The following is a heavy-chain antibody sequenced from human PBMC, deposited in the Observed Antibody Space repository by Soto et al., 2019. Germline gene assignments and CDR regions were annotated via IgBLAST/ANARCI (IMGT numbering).Heavy chain of an antibody. CDR2: GYQSGNT. V-gene: IGHV4-39*01. CDR1: GVSISSSSHY. Sequence: SETLSLTCSVSGVSISSSSHYWGWIRQAPGQGLEWIGSGYQSGNTYYNPSLRNRVAVSVDTSTNQISLKVKSVTAADTAVYFCARHALQEEFHLRGQGTPLTVSS. J-gene: IGHJ4*02. CDR3: ARHALQEEFHL.